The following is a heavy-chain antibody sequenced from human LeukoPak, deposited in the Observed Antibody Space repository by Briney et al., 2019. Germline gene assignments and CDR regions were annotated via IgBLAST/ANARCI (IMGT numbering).Heavy chain of an antibody. CDR3: ARDDIYRGFDY. J-gene: IGHJ4*02. CDR2: ISSSSSYI. D-gene: IGHD3-9*01. V-gene: IGHV3-21*01. CDR1: GFTFSRYA. Sequence: GGSLRLSCAASGFTFSRYAMSWVRQAPGKGLEWVSSISSSSSYIYYADSVKGRFTISRDNAKNSLYLQMNSLRAEDTAVYYCARDDIYRGFDYWGQGTLVTVSS.